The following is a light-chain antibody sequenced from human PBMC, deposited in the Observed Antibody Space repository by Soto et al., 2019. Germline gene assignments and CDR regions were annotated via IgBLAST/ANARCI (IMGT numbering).Light chain of an antibody. CDR3: ISYTSGTSPYV. CDR2: EVN. Sequence: QSALTQPASVSGSPGQSITISCTGTSSDVGGYNYVSWYQLHPGKAPKLIIYEVNNRPSGLSNRFSGSKSGNTASLTISGLQADDEGDYYCISYTSGTSPYVFGTRTKLTVL. J-gene: IGLJ1*01. V-gene: IGLV2-14*01. CDR1: SSDVGGYNY.